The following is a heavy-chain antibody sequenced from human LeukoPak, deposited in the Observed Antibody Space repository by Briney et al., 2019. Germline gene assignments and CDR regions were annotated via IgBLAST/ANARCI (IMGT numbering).Heavy chain of an antibody. V-gene: IGHV3-20*04. CDR2: INWNGGST. CDR1: GFTFDDYG. Sequence: GGSLRLSCAASGFTFDDYGMNWVRQAPGKGLEWVSGINWNGGSTAYADSVKGRFTISRDNAKNSLYLQVSSLRAEDTAFYYCARDIAAAGPYYFDYWGQGTLVIVSS. J-gene: IGHJ4*02. D-gene: IGHD6-13*01. CDR3: ARDIAAAGPYYFDY.